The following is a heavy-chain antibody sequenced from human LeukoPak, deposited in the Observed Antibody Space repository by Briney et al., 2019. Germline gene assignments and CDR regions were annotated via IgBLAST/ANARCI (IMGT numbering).Heavy chain of an antibody. V-gene: IGHV3-23*01. Sequence: PGGSLRLSCATSGFTFSNYAVSWVRQAPGKGLEWVSAISGSGGSTYYADSVKGRFTISRDNSKNTLYLQMNSLRAEDTAVYYCAGGDSGYTYWGQGTLVTVSS. CDR3: AGGDSGYTY. J-gene: IGHJ4*02. CDR1: GFTFSNYA. CDR2: ISGSGGST. D-gene: IGHD5-12*01.